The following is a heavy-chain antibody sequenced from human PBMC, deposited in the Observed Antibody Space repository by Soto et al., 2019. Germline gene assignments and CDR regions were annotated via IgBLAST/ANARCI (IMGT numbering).Heavy chain of an antibody. V-gene: IGHV4-59*01. CDR3: ARVYSSTDYYYYYGMDV. CDR1: GGSISSYY. D-gene: IGHD6-13*01. Sequence: SETLSLTCTVSGGSISSYYLSWIRQPPGKGLEWIGYIYYSGSTNYNPSLKSRVTISVDTSKNQFSLKLSSVTAADTAVYYCARVYSSTDYYYYYGMDVWGQGTTVTVSS. J-gene: IGHJ6*02. CDR2: IYYSGST.